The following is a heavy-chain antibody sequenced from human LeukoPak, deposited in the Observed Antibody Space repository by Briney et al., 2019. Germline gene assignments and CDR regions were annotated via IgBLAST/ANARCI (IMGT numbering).Heavy chain of an antibody. V-gene: IGHV3-23*01. J-gene: IGHJ6*04. CDR3: MKGRGRGEMDV. CDR1: GLTFRSEV. Sequence: GGSLRLSCTASGLTFRSEVMTWVRQAPGKGLEWVSSISGQGGSIYYKDSVKGRFTLSRDNSKNTVHLKMKNLRIEDTAVYYCMKGRGRGEMDVWGKGTTVTVSS. CDR2: ISGQGGSI. D-gene: IGHD3-16*01.